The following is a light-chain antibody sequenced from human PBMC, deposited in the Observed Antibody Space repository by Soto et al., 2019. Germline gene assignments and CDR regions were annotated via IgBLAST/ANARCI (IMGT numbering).Light chain of an antibody. CDR2: ANT. J-gene: IGLJ1*01. CDR3: QSYDSSLSGYV. CDR1: SSNIGAGYD. Sequence: SALTQPPSVSGAPGQGVTISCTGSSSNIGAGYDVHWYQQLPGTAPKLLIYANTNRPSGVPDRFSGSKSGTSASLAITGLQAEDEADYYCQSYDSSLSGYVFGSGTKVTVL. V-gene: IGLV1-40*01.